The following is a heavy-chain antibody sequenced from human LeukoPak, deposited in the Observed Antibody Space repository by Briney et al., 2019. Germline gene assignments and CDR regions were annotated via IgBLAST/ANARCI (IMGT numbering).Heavy chain of an antibody. V-gene: IGHV4-59*01. CDR1: GGSISSYY. Sequence: SETLSLTCTVSGGSISSYYWSWIRQPPGKGLEWIGYIYYSGSANYNPSLKSRVTISVDTSKNQFSLKLSSVTAADTAVYYCARFCNYYDSSGYYYGFDPWGQGTLVTVSS. J-gene: IGHJ5*02. D-gene: IGHD3-22*01. CDR2: IYYSGSA. CDR3: ARFCNYYDSSGYYYGFDP.